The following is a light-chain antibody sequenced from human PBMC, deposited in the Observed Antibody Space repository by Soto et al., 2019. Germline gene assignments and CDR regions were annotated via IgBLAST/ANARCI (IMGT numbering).Light chain of an antibody. CDR1: QSVSSDY. CDR2: HAS. Sequence: EIVLTQSPGTLSLSPGDRATLSCRASQSVSSDYVAWYQQKPGQTPNVLIYHASIRATGIPDRFSGSGSGTDFTLTISRLEPEDFAVYYCQQYGASPLTFGGGTKVEIK. J-gene: IGKJ4*01. CDR3: QQYGASPLT. V-gene: IGKV3-20*01.